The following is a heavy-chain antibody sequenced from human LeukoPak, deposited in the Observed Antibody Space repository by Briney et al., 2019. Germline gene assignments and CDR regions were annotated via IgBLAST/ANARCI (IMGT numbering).Heavy chain of an antibody. CDR1: GYTFTNHG. V-gene: IGHV1-18*01. D-gene: IGHD3-10*01. Sequence: ASVKVSCKASGYTFTNHGISWVRQAPGQGLEWVGWISDHSRDGHYAQKFQGRVTMTSDTSATTAYMELRSLRSDDTAVYYCARKNSGSKDDAFDIRGQGTMVTVSA. CDR3: ARKNSGSKDDAFDI. CDR2: ISDHSRDG. J-gene: IGHJ3*02.